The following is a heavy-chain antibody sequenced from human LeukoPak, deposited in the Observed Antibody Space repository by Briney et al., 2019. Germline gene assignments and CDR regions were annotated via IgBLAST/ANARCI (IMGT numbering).Heavy chain of an antibody. CDR1: GFTFNSYF. V-gene: IGHV3-23*01. Sequence: GGSLRLSCAASGFTFNSYFMMWVRQAPGKGLEWVSAVSGSGGSTYYADSVKGRFTIFRDISKNILYLRMNSLRAEDTAIYYCVRGGAARPDYWGQGALVTVSS. J-gene: IGHJ4*02. D-gene: IGHD6-6*01. CDR3: VRGGAARPDY. CDR2: VSGSGGST.